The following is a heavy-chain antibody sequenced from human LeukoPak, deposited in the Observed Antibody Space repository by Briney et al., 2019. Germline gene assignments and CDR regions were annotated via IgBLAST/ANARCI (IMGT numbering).Heavy chain of an antibody. J-gene: IGHJ4*02. CDR3: ARGALRSVDY. Sequence: GGSLRLSCAASGFTFSSYDMHWVRQATGKGLEWVSAIGTAGDTYYPGSVKGRFTISRENAKNSLYLQMDSLRAGDTAVYYCARGALRSVDYWGQGTLLTVSS. CDR2: IGTAGDT. V-gene: IGHV3-13*01. CDR1: GFTFSSYD. D-gene: IGHD3-10*02.